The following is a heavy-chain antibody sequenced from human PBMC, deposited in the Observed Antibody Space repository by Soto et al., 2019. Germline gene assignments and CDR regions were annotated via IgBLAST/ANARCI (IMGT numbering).Heavy chain of an antibody. CDR1: GFTFSSYC. J-gene: IGHJ1*01. CDR2: IWYDGSNK. Sequence: PGGSLSLSCAVSGFTFSSYCMHWVRQAPGKGLEWVAVIWYDGSNKYYANSVKGRFTISRDNSKNTLYLQMNSLGAEDTAVYYCARELLSSGLPSEIQHWGQGTLVTVS. D-gene: IGHD6-19*01. CDR3: ARELLSSGLPSEIQH. V-gene: IGHV3-33*01.